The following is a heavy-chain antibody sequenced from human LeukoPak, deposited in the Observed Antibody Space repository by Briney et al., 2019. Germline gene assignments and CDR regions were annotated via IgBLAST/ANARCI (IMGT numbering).Heavy chain of an antibody. Sequence: SETLSLTCTVSGDSISGYYWSWIRQPPGTGLECIGHIYYSGSTAYNPSLKSRVTISVDTSRNQFSLRLSSVTAADTAVYYCARVTLVADANYYGMDVWGKGTTVTVSS. V-gene: IGHV4-59*13. J-gene: IGHJ6*04. D-gene: IGHD2-15*01. CDR2: IYYSGST. CDR3: ARVTLVADANYYGMDV. CDR1: GDSISGYY.